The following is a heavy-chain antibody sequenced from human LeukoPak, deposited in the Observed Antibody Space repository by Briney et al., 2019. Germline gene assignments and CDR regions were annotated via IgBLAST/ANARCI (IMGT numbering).Heavy chain of an antibody. Sequence: GGSLRLSCAASGFTFSSYGMHWVRQAPGKGLEWVAFIRYDGSNKYYADSVEGRFTVSRDDAKNSLFLQMNSLRAEDTAVYYFAREFPSMPHYLEYWGQATLVSVSS. D-gene: IGHD2-2*01. CDR3: AREFPSMPHYLEY. J-gene: IGHJ4*02. CDR2: IRYDGSNK. CDR1: GFTFSSYG. V-gene: IGHV3-30*02.